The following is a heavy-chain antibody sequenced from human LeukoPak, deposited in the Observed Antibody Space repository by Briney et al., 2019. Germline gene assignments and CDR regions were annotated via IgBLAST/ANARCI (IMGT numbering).Heavy chain of an antibody. CDR2: ISDDGGST. Sequence: GGSLRLSCAASGITFSSYAIHWVRQAPGKGLEYVSAISDDGGSTYYAKSVRGRFTISRDNSKNTVFLQMGSLRAEDTAVYYCARDRSRGSPQHSVDCWGQGTLVTVSS. CDR1: GITFSSYA. J-gene: IGHJ4*02. V-gene: IGHV3-64*01. CDR3: ARDRSRGSPQHSVDC. D-gene: IGHD3-10*01.